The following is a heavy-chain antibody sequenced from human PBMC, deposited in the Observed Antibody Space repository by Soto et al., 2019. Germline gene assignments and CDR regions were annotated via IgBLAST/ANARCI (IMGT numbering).Heavy chain of an antibody. CDR1: GFTFSSYS. Sequence: PGGSLRLSCAASGFTFSSYSMNWVRQAPGKGLEWVSYISSSSSTIYYADSVKGRFTISRDNAKNSLYLQMNSRRDEDTAVYYCARSYSSNWFDPWGPGALMTVYS. V-gene: IGHV3-48*02. D-gene: IGHD5-18*01. CDR3: ARSYSSNWFDP. J-gene: IGHJ5*02. CDR2: ISSSSSTI.